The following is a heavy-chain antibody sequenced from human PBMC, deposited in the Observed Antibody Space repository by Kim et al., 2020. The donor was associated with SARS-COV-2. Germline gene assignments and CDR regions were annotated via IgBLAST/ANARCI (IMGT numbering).Heavy chain of an antibody. V-gene: IGHV1-46*01. J-gene: IGHJ4*02. D-gene: IGHD2-21*02. CDR3: ARVLVPSTRDPPTD. CDR2: INPSGGTT. CDR1: GYTFTSYY. Sequence: ASLKVSCKASGYTFTSYYIHWVRQAPGQGLEWMGIINPSGGTTGYAQKFQGRVTLTRDTSTSTVYMELSSLRSEDTAVYYCARVLVPSTRDPPTDWGQGTLVTVSS.